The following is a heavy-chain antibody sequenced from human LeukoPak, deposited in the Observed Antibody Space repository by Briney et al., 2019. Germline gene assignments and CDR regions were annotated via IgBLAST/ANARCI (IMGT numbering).Heavy chain of an antibody. CDR1: GGSVSSGSYY. J-gene: IGHJ4*02. CDR2: IYYSGST. V-gene: IGHV4-30-4*08. CDR3: ARDSELELDY. D-gene: IGHD1-7*01. Sequence: SQTLPLTCTVSGGSVSSGSYYWSWIRQPPGKGLEWIGYIYYSGSTYYNPSLKSRVTISVDTSKNQFSLKLSSVTAADTAVYYCARDSELELDYWGQGTLVTVSS.